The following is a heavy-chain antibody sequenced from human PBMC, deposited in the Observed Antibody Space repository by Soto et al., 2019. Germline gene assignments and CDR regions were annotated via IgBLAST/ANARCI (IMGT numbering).Heavy chain of an antibody. V-gene: IGHV3-23*01. CDR1: GFNVGAFA. CDR2: ISVSDAFI. J-gene: IGHJ4*02. D-gene: IGHD1-20*01. CDR3: TRETVAGITGLDY. Sequence: EVQLLESGGDLVQPGESLRLSCAASGFNVGAFAVNWVRQAPGKGLEWVSGISVSDAFIYYADSVRGRFSISRDASENILYLQMNSLRVDDTALYYCTRETVAGITGLDYWGPGTLVTVSS.